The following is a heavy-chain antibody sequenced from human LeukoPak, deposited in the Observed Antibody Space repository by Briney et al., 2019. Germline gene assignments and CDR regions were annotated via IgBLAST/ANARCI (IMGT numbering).Heavy chain of an antibody. J-gene: IGHJ4*02. V-gene: IGHV1-8*03. CDR2: MNPNSGNT. CDR1: GYTFTSYD. CDR3: ARGLTFGGVLPDY. D-gene: IGHD3-16*01. Sequence: GASVKVSCKASGYTFTSYDINWVRQATGQGLEWMGWMNPNSGNTGYAQKFQGRVTITRNTSISTAYMELSSLRSEDTAVYYRARGLTFGGVLPDYWGQGTLVTVSS.